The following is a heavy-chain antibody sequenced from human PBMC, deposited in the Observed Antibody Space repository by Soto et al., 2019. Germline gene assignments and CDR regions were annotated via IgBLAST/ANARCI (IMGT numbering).Heavy chain of an antibody. J-gene: IGHJ6*03. Sequence: PGGSLRLSCAASGFTFSSYSMNWVRQAPGKGLEWVSYISSSSSTIYYADSVKGRFTISRDNAKNSLYLQMNSLRAEDTAVYYCARDNFYGDYPNYYYYYMDVWGKGTTVTVSS. D-gene: IGHD4-17*01. V-gene: IGHV3-48*01. CDR3: ARDNFYGDYPNYYYYYMDV. CDR1: GFTFSSYS. CDR2: ISSSSSTI.